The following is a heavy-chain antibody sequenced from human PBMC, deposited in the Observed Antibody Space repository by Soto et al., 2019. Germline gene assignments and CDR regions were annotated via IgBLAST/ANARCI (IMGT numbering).Heavy chain of an antibody. CDR3: ARSSLLDYGMDV. D-gene: IGHD6-6*01. J-gene: IGHJ6*02. CDR2: INPSGGST. CDR1: GYTFTSDY. Sequence: GASVKVSCKASGYTFTSDYIHWVRQAPGQGLEWMGIINPSGGSTSYAQKFQGRLTMTRDTSTSTVYMEVSSLRSEDTAVYYCARSSLLDYGMDVWGQGTTVTVS. V-gene: IGHV1-46*01.